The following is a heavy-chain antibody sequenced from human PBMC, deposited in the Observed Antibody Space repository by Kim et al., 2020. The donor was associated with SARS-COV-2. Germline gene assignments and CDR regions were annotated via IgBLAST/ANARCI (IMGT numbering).Heavy chain of an antibody. D-gene: IGHD6-13*01. V-gene: IGHV4-39*01. Sequence: SETLSLTCTVSGGSISSSSYYWGWIRQPPGKGLEWIGTIYYSGSTYDNPSLKSRVTISVDTSKNQFSLKLSSVTAADTAVYYCARTAGTGNFGYYYYMDVWGKGTTVTVSS. J-gene: IGHJ6*03. CDR1: GGSISSSSYY. CDR2: IYYSGST. CDR3: ARTAGTGNFGYYYYMDV.